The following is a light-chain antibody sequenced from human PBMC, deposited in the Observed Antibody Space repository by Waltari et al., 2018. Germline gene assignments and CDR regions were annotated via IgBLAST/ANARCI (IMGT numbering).Light chain of an antibody. CDR3: QQYGSSPWT. Sequence: EIVLTQSPGTLSLSPGERATLSCRASQSVSSSYLAWYQQKPVQGPRLLIYAASSRATGIPDRFSGSGSGTDFTLTISRLEPEDFAVYYCQQYGSSPWTFGRGTRVEIK. J-gene: IGKJ1*01. V-gene: IGKV3-20*01. CDR2: AAS. CDR1: QSVSSSY.